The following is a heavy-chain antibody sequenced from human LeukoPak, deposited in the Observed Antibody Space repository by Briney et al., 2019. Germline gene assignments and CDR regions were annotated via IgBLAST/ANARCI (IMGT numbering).Heavy chain of an antibody. CDR2: IKQDGSEK. CDR1: GLTFSSYW. CDR3: ARDLASYGDYFTDY. J-gene: IGHJ4*02. V-gene: IGHV3-7*01. D-gene: IGHD4-17*01. Sequence: GGSLRLSCAASGLTFSSYWMSWVRQAPGKGLEWVANIKQDGSEKYYVDSVKGRFTISRDNAKNSLYLQMNSLRAEDTAVYYCARDLASYGDYFTDYWGQGTLVTVSS.